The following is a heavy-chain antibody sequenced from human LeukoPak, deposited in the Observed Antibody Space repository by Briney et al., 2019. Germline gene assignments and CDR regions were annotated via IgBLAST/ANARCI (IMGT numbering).Heavy chain of an antibody. CDR1: GGTCNSYA. CDR3: ARGAHSGSYSSWFHP. Sequence: SVKVSCKASGGTCNSYAITWDRQAPGQGLEWIVEIIPMFAPARYAQNFQGRVTITTDESTSTAYMELSSLKSEDTDVYYCARGAHSGSYSSWFHPWGQGTLVTVSS. D-gene: IGHD3-10*01. CDR2: IIPMFAPA. J-gene: IGHJ5*02. V-gene: IGHV1-69*05.